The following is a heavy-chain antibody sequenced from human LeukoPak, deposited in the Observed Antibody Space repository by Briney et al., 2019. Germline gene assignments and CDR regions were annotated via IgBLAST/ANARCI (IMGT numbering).Heavy chain of an antibody. D-gene: IGHD3-10*01. J-gene: IGHJ2*01. Sequence: GESLKISCKGSGYSFTSYGIGWVRQMPGKGLEWMGIIYPGDSDTRYSPSFQGQVTISADKSISTAYLQWSSLKASDTAMYYCARHSGAYYYGSGSKNWYFDLWGRGTLVTVSS. CDR1: GYSFTSYG. V-gene: IGHV5-51*01. CDR3: ARHSGAYYYGSGSKNWYFDL. CDR2: IYPGDSDT.